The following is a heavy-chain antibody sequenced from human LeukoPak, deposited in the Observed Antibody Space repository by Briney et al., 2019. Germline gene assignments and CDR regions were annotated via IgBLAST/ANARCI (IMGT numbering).Heavy chain of an antibody. CDR2: IYSSGSA. D-gene: IGHD6-13*01. Sequence: KTSETLSLTCTVSGGSISTYDWSWIRQSAGKGLEWIGRIYSSGSANYNPSLKSRVTMSVDTSKNQLSLKLTSVTAADTAVYYGARGGQYLVFEYWGQGILVTVSS. J-gene: IGHJ4*02. CDR1: GGSISTYD. V-gene: IGHV4-4*07. CDR3: ARGGQYLVFEY.